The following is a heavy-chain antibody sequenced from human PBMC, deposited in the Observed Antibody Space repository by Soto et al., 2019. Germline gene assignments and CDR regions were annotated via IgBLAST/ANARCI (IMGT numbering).Heavy chain of an antibody. Sequence: QVQLVESGGGVVQPGRSLRLSCAASGFTFSSYGMHWVRQAPGKGLEWVAVISYDGSNKYYADSVKGRFTISRDNSKNTLYLQMNSLRAEDTAVYYCAKEAAGGGQHWGQGTLVTVSS. D-gene: IGHD3-10*01. CDR1: GFTFSSYG. V-gene: IGHV3-30*18. CDR3: AKEAAGGGQH. J-gene: IGHJ1*01. CDR2: ISYDGSNK.